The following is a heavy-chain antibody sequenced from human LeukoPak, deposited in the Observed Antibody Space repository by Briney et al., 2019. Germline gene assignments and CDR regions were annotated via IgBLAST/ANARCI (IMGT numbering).Heavy chain of an antibody. Sequence: SETLSLTCTVSGGSISSFYWSWIRQPPGMGLEWIGYISYTGSTNYIPSLKSRVTISVDTSRNQFSLKLSSVTAADTAVYYCARVLPCGGDCYPDYWGQGTLVTVSS. CDR3: ARVLPCGGDCYPDY. CDR2: ISYTGST. J-gene: IGHJ4*02. D-gene: IGHD2-21*01. CDR1: GGSISSFY. V-gene: IGHV4-59*08.